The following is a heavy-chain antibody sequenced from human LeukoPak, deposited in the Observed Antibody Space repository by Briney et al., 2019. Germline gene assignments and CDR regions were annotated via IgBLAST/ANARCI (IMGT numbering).Heavy chain of an antibody. J-gene: IGHJ1*01. V-gene: IGHV4-61*08. CDR3: ASFHSSGWYRYFQH. CDR2: IYYSGST. Sequence: KSSETLSLTCTVSGASVSSGGYYWSWIRQPPGKGLEWIGNIYYSGSTNYNPSLKSRVTISVDTSKNQFSLKLSSVTAADTAVYYCASFHSSGWYRYFQHWGQGTLVTVSS. D-gene: IGHD6-19*01. CDR1: GASVSSGGYY.